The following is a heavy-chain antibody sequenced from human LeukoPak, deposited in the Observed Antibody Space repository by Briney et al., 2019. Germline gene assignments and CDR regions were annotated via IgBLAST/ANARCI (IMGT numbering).Heavy chain of an antibody. D-gene: IGHD6-13*01. CDR3: ARDLSIAAADYYFDY. Sequence: PGGSLRLPCAASGFTFNNYAIHWVRQAPDKGLEWVAVISYIGNKKYYADSVKGRFTISRDNSKNTLYLQMNSLRAEDTAVYYCARDLSIAAADYYFDYWGQETLVTVSS. CDR1: GFTFNNYA. V-gene: IGHV3-30-3*01. J-gene: IGHJ4*02. CDR2: ISYIGNKK.